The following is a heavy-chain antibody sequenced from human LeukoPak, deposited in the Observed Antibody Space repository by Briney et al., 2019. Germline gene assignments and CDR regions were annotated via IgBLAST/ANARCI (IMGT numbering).Heavy chain of an antibody. V-gene: IGHV1-18*04. CDR2: ISAYNGNT. Sequence: WASVKVSCKASGYTFSGFYIHWVRQAPGQGLEWMGWISAYNGNTNYAQKLQGRVTMTTDTSTSTAYMELRSLRSDDTAVYYCAREWARGYSSGWYFFDYWGQGTLVTVSS. CDR3: AREWARGYSSGWYFFDY. CDR1: GYTFSGFY. D-gene: IGHD6-19*01. J-gene: IGHJ4*02.